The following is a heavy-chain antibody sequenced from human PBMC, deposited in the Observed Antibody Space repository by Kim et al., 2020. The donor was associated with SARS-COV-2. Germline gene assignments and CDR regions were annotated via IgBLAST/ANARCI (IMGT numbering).Heavy chain of an antibody. J-gene: IGHJ3*02. CDR3: ARVTDYIWGSYRYPDAFDI. Sequence: SETLSHTCTVSGGSISSYYWSWIRQPPGKGLEWIGYIYYSGSTNYNPSLKSRVTISVDTSKNQFSLKLSSVTAADTAVYYCARVTDYIWGSYRYPDAFDIWGQGTMVTVSS. CDR2: IYYSGST. D-gene: IGHD3-16*02. V-gene: IGHV4-59*13. CDR1: GGSISSYY.